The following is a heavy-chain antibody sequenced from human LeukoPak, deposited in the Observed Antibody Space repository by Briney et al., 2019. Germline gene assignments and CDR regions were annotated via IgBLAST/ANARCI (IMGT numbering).Heavy chain of an antibody. Sequence: GGSLRLSCAASGFTFSSYAMSWVRQAPGKGLEWVSAISGSGGSTYYADSVKGRFTISRDNSKNTLYLQMNSLRAEDTAVYYCARSRFRSGHVDYWGQGTLVTVSS. CDR1: GFTFSSYA. CDR2: ISGSGGST. D-gene: IGHD3-3*01. J-gene: IGHJ4*02. V-gene: IGHV3-23*01. CDR3: ARSRFRSGHVDY.